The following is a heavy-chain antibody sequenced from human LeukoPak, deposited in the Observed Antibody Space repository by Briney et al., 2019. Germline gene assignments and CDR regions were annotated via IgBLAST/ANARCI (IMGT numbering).Heavy chain of an antibody. CDR3: ARGGRNSNYFGRGDY. J-gene: IGHJ4*02. Sequence: GGSLRLSCAASGFTFSSYAMHWVRQAPGKGLEYVSAISSNGGSTYYANSVKGRVTISRDNSTNTIYLQMGSLRAEDMAVYYCARGGRNSNYFGRGDYWGQGTQVTVSS. D-gene: IGHD4-11*01. V-gene: IGHV3-64*01. CDR2: ISSNGGST. CDR1: GFTFSSYA.